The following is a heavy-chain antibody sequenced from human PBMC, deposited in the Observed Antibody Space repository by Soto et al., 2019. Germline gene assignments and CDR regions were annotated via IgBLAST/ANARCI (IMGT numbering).Heavy chain of an antibody. CDR1: GFTFSNYW. CDR3: ARHHIGSYYFDY. D-gene: IGHD1-26*01. V-gene: IGHV3-7*05. CDR2: MNQDGSEK. Sequence: EVQLVESGGGLVQPGGSLRLSCAASGFTFSNYWMTWVRQAPGQGLEWVANMNQDGSEKNYVDSVKGRLTISRDNAKNSLYLQLNSLRVEDTAVYYCARHHIGSYYFDYWGQGTLVTVSS. J-gene: IGHJ4*02.